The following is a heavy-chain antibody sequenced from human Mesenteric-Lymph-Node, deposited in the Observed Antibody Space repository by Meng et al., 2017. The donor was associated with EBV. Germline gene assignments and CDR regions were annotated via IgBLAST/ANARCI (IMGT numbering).Heavy chain of an antibody. CDR1: GVSISSSNW. V-gene: IGHV4-4*02. Sequence: VQLQESGPGLVKPSGTLSPTCAVSGVSISSSNWWSWVRQSPGKGLQWIGDIYHSGTTNYNPSLKSRLTISVDKSNNHFSLKLTSVTAADTAVYYCARPDSSSWIHFDYWGQGTLVTVSS. CDR2: IYHSGTT. D-gene: IGHD6-13*01. J-gene: IGHJ4*02. CDR3: ARPDSSSWIHFDY.